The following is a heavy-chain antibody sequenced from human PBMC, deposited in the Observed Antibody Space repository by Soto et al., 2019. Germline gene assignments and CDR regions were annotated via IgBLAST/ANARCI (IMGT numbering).Heavy chain of an antibody. J-gene: IGHJ6*02. D-gene: IGHD3-9*01. V-gene: IGHV5-51*01. CDR3: ARLPFEYYYGMDV. Sequence: GESLKISCKGPGYSFTSYWIGWVRQMPGKGLEWMGIIYPGDSDTRYSPSFQGQVTISADKSISTAYLQWSSLKASDTAMYYCARLPFEYYYGMDVWGQGITVIV. CDR1: GYSFTSYW. CDR2: IYPGDSDT.